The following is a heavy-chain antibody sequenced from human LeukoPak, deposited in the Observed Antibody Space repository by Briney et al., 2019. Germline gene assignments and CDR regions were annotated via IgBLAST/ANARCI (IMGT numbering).Heavy chain of an antibody. CDR1: GFPFNAYW. CDR2: IRQDGDTK. D-gene: IGHD6-13*01. Sequence: GGSLRLSCAASGFPFNAYWMTWVRQAPGQGLEWVANIRQDGDTKYYVDSVKGRFTISRDNAMNSLYLQMNSLRAEDTAIYYCARSLPYGTTWYGRSDFWGQGTLVTVSS. V-gene: IGHV3-7*03. J-gene: IGHJ4*02. CDR3: ARSLPYGTTWYGRSDF.